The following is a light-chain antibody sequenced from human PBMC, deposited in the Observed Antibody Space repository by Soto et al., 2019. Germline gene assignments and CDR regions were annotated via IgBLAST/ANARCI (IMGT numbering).Light chain of an antibody. J-gene: IGKJ4*01. CDR1: QSIRTY. Sequence: DVQLTQSPSSLSAAVGDRVTITCRASQSIRTYLNWYQQRPGKAPKLLIYAASTLHSGVPSRFSGSGSGTEFTLTISSLQPEDFATYYCQQSFSTSPVTFGGGTRVEI. V-gene: IGKV1-39*01. CDR3: QQSFSTSPVT. CDR2: AAS.